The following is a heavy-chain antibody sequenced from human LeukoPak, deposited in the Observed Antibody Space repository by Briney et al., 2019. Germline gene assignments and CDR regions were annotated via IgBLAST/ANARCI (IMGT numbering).Heavy chain of an antibody. CDR2: ISHDGNKR. CDR3: ARCEREHSGYDVDY. J-gene: IGHJ4*02. Sequence: PGGSLRLSCAASGFTLNTYAMHWVRQTPGKGLEWVAVISHDGNKRYYADSVKGRFTISRDSSKTTLYLQMDCLRSKHTAVYYCARCEREHSGYDVDYWGQGTLVTVSS. D-gene: IGHD5-12*01. CDR1: GFTLNTYA. V-gene: IGHV3-30*04.